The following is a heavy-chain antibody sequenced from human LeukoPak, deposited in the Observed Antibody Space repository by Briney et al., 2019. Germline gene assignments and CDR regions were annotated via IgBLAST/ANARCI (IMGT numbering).Heavy chain of an antibody. CDR3: AKDRGGNFDWYFDL. J-gene: IGHJ2*01. CDR1: GFTFSSYW. V-gene: IGHV3-9*03. D-gene: IGHD4-23*01. Sequence: GGSLRLSCAASGFTFSSYWMSWVRQAPGKGLEWVSGISWNSGSIGYADSVKGRFTISRDNAKNSLYLQMNSLRAEDMALYYCAKDRGGNFDWYFDLWGRGTLVTVSS. CDR2: ISWNSGSI.